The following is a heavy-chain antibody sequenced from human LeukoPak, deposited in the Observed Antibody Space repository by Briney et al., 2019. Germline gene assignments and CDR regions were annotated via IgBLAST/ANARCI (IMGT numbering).Heavy chain of an antibody. V-gene: IGHV4-34*01. CDR1: GGSFSGYY. Sequence: SETLSLTCAVYGGSFSGYYWSWIRQPPGKGLEWIGEINHSGSTNYNPSLKSRVTISVDTSKNQFSLKLSSVTAADTAVYYCATPWGSGYGGNSSDYWGQGTLVTVSS. CDR3: ATPWGSGYGGNSSDY. J-gene: IGHJ4*02. CDR2: INHSGST. D-gene: IGHD4-23*01.